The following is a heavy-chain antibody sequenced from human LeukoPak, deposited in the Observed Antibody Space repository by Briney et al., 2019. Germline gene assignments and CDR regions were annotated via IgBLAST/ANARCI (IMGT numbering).Heavy chain of an antibody. D-gene: IGHD3-10*01. CDR3: ARSITMVRGVLP. J-gene: IGHJ5*02. CDR2: INHSGST. Sequence: PSETLSLTXAVSGGSFSGYYWSWIRQPPGKGLEWIGDINHSGSTNYNTSLKSRFTISVDTSKNQFSLKLSSVTAADKAVYYCARSITMVRGVLPWGQGTLVTVSS. V-gene: IGHV4-34*01. CDR1: GGSFSGYY.